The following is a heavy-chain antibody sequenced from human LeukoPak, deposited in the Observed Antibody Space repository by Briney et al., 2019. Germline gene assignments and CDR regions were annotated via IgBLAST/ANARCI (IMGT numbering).Heavy chain of an antibody. J-gene: IGHJ4*02. CDR3: ARSYYGSGSYIGY. D-gene: IGHD3-10*01. Sequence: GGSLRLSCAASGFIFSSYAMHWVRQAPGKGLEWVAVISYDGSNKYYADSVKGRFTISRDNSKNTLYLQMNSLRGEDTAVYYCARSYYGSGSYIGYWGQGTLVTVSS. CDR2: ISYDGSNK. V-gene: IGHV3-30*04. CDR1: GFIFSSYA.